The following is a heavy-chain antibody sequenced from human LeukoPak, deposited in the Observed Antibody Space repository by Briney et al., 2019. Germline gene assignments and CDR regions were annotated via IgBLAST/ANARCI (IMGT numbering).Heavy chain of an antibody. CDR1: GFTFSYYG. CDR2: VTGSGTST. Sequence: GGTLRLSCAASGFTFSYYGMNWVRQAPGKGLEWVSGVTGSGTSTYYADSVRGRFTISRDNSKNTRYLQMNSLRAEDTAVYYCARDSLTMIVGRQKRGLDYWGQGTLVTVSS. CDR3: ARDSLTMIVGRQKRGLDY. J-gene: IGHJ4*02. D-gene: IGHD3-22*01. V-gene: IGHV3-23*01.